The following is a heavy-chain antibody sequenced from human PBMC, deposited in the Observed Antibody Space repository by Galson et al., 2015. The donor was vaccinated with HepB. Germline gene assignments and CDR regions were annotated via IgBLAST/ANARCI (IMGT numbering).Heavy chain of an antibody. Sequence: SLRLSCAASGFTVSSNYMSWVRQAPGKGLEWVSVIYSGGSTYYADSVKGRFTISRDNSKNTLYLQMNSLRAGDTAVYYCARDPLEYCSSTSCYRYGMDVWGQGTTVTVSS. CDR2: IYSGGST. CDR3: ARDPLEYCSSTSCYRYGMDV. V-gene: IGHV3-53*01. D-gene: IGHD2-2*01. CDR1: GFTVSSNY. J-gene: IGHJ6*02.